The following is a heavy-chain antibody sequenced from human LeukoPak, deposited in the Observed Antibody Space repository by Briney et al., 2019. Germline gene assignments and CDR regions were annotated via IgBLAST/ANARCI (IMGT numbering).Heavy chain of an antibody. D-gene: IGHD2-15*01. CDR2: IIPIFGTA. Sequence: SVKVSCKASGGTFSNYAISWVLQAPGQGLEWMGGIIPIFGTANYAQKFQGRVTITADESTSTAYMELSSLRSEDTAVYYCARIVVVANGPLFDPWGQGTLVTVSS. V-gene: IGHV1-69*13. J-gene: IGHJ5*02. CDR3: ARIVVVANGPLFDP. CDR1: GGTFSNYA.